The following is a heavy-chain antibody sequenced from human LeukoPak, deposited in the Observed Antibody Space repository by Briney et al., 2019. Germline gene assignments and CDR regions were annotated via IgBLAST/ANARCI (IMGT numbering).Heavy chain of an antibody. CDR1: GFTFSSYA. CDR2: ISYDGSNK. J-gene: IGHJ4*02. D-gene: IGHD3-22*01. CDR3: ARAGYYYGSSGYCDY. Sequence: GGSLRLSCAASGFTFSSYAMHWVRQAPGKGLEWVAVISYDGSNKYYADSVKGRFTISRDNSKNTLYLQMNSLRAEDTAVYYCARAGYYYGSSGYCDYWGQGTLVTVSS. V-gene: IGHV3-30-3*01.